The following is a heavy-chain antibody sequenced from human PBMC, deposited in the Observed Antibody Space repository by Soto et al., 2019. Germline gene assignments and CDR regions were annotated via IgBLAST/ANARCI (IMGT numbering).Heavy chain of an antibody. Sequence: QVQLVESGGGVVQPGSSLRLSCAASGFTFSTYAMDWVRQAPGKGLEWVGVITPNGGNERYADSVKGRFTISRDNVQNTLYLQMDSLRPEDTAIYYCARDTISGSWFPLPYWGQGTLVTVSS. CDR3: ARDTISGSWFPLPY. D-gene: IGHD2-15*01. J-gene: IGHJ4*02. CDR2: ITPNGGNE. CDR1: GFTFSTYA. V-gene: IGHV3-30-3*01.